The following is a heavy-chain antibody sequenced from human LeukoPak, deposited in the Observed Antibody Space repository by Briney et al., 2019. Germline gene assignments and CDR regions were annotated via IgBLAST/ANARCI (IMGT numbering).Heavy chain of an antibody. CDR3: GREQRVAGAFDY. Sequence: TTSETLSLTCTVSGGSISSGGYYWSWIRQPPGKGLEWIGYIYHSGSTYYNPSLKSRITISVDRSKNQFSLKLSSVTAADTAVCYCGREQRVAGAFDYWGQGTLVTVSS. V-gene: IGHV4-30-2*01. D-gene: IGHD6-19*01. CDR2: IYHSGST. J-gene: IGHJ4*02. CDR1: GGSISSGGYY.